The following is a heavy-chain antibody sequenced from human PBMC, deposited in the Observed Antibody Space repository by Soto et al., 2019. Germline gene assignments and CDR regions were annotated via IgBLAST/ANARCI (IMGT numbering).Heavy chain of an antibody. CDR3: ARISMKDYRGNHFAY. CDR1: GYTFTSYG. D-gene: IGHD4-17*01. V-gene: IGHV1-18*01. Sequence: ASVKVSCKASGYTFTSYGISWVRQAPGQGLEWMGWISAYNGNTNYAQKLQGRVTMTTDTSTSTAYMELRSLRSDDTAVYYCARISMKDYRGNHFAYWGQGTLVTVSS. J-gene: IGHJ4*02. CDR2: ISAYNGNT.